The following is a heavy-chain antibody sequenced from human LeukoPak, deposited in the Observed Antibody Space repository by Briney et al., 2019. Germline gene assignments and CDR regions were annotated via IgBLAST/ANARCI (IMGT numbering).Heavy chain of an antibody. J-gene: IGHJ4*02. CDR2: INHSGST. V-gene: IGHV4-34*01. CDR1: GVSFSGYY. D-gene: IGHD3-16*02. Sequence: SETLSLTCAVYGVSFSGYYWSWIRQPPGKGLEWIGEINHSGSTNYNPSLKSRVTISVDTSKNQFSLKLSSVTAADTAVYYCARVLHLGELSLYYFDYWGQGTLVTVSS. CDR3: ARVLHLGELSLYYFDY.